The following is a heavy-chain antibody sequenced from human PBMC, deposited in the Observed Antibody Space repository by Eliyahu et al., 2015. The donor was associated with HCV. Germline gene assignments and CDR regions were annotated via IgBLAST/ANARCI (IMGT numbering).Heavy chain of an antibody. D-gene: IGHD5-24*01. CDR3: ASGGHRDGWFDS. CDR2: IYGGGST. J-gene: IGHJ5*01. CDR1: GVTVNSNX. V-gene: IGHV3-53*02. Sequence: EIHLVQTXGGFIQXXXSLRLSCADPGVTVNSNXXSWXRQAPGKGXEWVSVIYGGGSTYYADSVRGRFTISRDNPKNTVFLQMNSLRVEDTAIYYCASGGHRDGWFDSWGQGALVTVSS.